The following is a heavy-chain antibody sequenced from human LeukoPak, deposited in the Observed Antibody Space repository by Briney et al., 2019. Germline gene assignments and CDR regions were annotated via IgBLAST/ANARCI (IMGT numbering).Heavy chain of an antibody. CDR3: TTDGGGSYFKSDDDSYYMDV. CDR2: ISYDGGNK. CDR1: GFTFSSHD. J-gene: IGHJ6*03. Sequence: PGRSLRLSCAASGFTFSSHDMHWVRQAPGKGLEWVASISYDGGNKYHGDSVKGRFTISRDNSKNTLYLQMNSLRAEDTGVYYCTTDGGGSYFKSDDDSYYMDVWGKGTTVTVSS. V-gene: IGHV3-30*03. D-gene: IGHD1-26*01.